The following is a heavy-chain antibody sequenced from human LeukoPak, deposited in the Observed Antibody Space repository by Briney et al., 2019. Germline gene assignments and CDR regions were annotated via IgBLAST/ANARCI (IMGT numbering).Heavy chain of an antibody. D-gene: IGHD2-8*01. J-gene: IGHJ4*02. CDR3: ARDFSRYCTNGVCYYFDY. Sequence: PGGSLRLSCAASGFTFSNYAMSWVRQAPGKGLEWVAVISYDGSNKYYADSVKGRFTISRDNSKNTLYLQMNSLRAEDTAVYYCARDFSRYCTNGVCYYFDYWGQGTLVTVSS. V-gene: IGHV3-30-3*01. CDR2: ISYDGSNK. CDR1: GFTFSNYA.